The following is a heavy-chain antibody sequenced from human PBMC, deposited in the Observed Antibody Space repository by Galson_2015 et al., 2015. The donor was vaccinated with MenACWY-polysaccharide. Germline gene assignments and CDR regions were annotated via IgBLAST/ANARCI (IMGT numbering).Heavy chain of an antibody. D-gene: IGHD2-15*01. V-gene: IGHV1-3*01. CDR3: ARDTPGYCTGGNCEDFDY. Sequence: SVKVSCKASGYSFTSYAIHWVRQAPGQRLEWMGWINAGNGRTKYSQNFQGRVTITRDTSASTAYMELSSLTSEDTAVYYCARDTPGYCTGGNCEDFDYWGQGTLVTVSS. CDR1: GYSFTSYA. CDR2: INAGNGRT. J-gene: IGHJ4*02.